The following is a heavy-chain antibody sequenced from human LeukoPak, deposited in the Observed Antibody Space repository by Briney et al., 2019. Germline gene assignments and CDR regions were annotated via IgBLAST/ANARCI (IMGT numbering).Heavy chain of an antibody. V-gene: IGHV3-23*01. J-gene: IGHJ4*02. Sequence: VQPGGSLRLSCAASGFTFSSYAMSWVRQAPGKGLEWVSTISDSGGSTYYADSVKGRFTISRDNSKNTLYLQMNSLRAEDTAVYCCAKKPSSGYYYIDYWGQGTLVTVSS. CDR1: GFTFSSYA. CDR3: AKKPSSGYYYIDY. D-gene: IGHD3-22*01. CDR2: ISDSGGST.